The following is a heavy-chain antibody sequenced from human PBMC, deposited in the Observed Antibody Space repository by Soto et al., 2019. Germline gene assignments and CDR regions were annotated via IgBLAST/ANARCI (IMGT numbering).Heavy chain of an antibody. CDR1: GGSISSYY. J-gene: IGHJ5*02. CDR2: IYYSGST. D-gene: IGHD3-10*01. Sequence: PSETLSLTCTVSGGSISSYYWSWIRQPPGKGLEWIGYIYYSGSTNYNPSLKSRVTISVDTSKNQFSLKLSSVTAADTAVYYCASTLITMVRGESNWFDPWGQGTLVTVSS. CDR3: ASTLITMVRGESNWFDP. V-gene: IGHV4-59*01.